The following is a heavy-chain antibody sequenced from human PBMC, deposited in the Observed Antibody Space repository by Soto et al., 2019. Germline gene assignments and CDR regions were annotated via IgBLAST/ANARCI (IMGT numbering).Heavy chain of an antibody. CDR3: ARDDQHILTRYYNYWYFDL. Sequence: QVQLVQSGAEVKKPGASVKVSCKASGYTFTSYGISWVRQAPGQGLEWMGWISAYNGNTNYAQKLQGRVTMTTDTSTSTAYMELRSLRSDDTAVYYCARDDQHILTRYYNYWYFDLWGRGTLVTVSS. CDR1: GYTFTSYG. CDR2: ISAYNGNT. V-gene: IGHV1-18*01. D-gene: IGHD3-9*01. J-gene: IGHJ2*01.